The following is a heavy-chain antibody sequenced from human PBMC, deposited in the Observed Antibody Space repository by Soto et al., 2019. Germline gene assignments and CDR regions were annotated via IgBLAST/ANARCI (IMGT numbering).Heavy chain of an antibody. J-gene: IGHJ4*02. CDR2: IFYGGST. Sequence: QLQLQESRPGLVKPSETLSLTCTVSGGSISSSSYYWGWIRQPPGNGLEWIGSIFYGGSTYYNPSLKSRVTISVDTCENRFSLKLSSVTAAATAVDYCARHPISSWGAMATYAYWGKGTLVTVSS. CDR3: ARHPISSWGAMATYAY. D-gene: IGHD3-16*01. V-gene: IGHV4-39*01. CDR1: GGSISSSSYY.